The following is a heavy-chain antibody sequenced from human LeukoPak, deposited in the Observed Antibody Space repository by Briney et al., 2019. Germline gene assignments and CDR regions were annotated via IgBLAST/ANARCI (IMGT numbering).Heavy chain of an antibody. V-gene: IGHV4-34*01. D-gene: IGHD2-21*01. CDR1: GGSFSGYY. Sequence: PSETLSLTCAVYGGSFSGYYWSWIRQPPGKGLEWIGEINHSGSTNYNPSLKSRVTISVDTSKNQFSLKLSSVIAADTAVYYCARSSYFPPRTPNYWGQGTLVTVSS. CDR3: ARSSYFPPRTPNY. CDR2: INHSGST. J-gene: IGHJ4*02.